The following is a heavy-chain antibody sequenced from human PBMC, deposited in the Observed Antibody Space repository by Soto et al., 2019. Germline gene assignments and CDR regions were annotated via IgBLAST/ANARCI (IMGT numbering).Heavy chain of an antibody. D-gene: IGHD6-19*01. V-gene: IGHV1-2*02. CDR1: GYTFTGYY. J-gene: IGHJ4*02. Sequence: ASVKVSCKASGYTFTGYYMHWVRQAPGPGLEWMGWINPNSGGTNYAQKFQVRVTMTRDTSISTAYMELSRLRSDDTAVYYCARGALRSGWYHYWGQGTLVTVSS. CDR2: INPNSGGT. CDR3: ARGALRSGWYHY.